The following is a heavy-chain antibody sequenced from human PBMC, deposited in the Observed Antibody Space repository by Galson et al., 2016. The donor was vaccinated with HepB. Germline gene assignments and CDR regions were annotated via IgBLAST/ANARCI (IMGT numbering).Heavy chain of an antibody. CDR3: ARGYSYGFKDGMDV. V-gene: IGHV5-10-1*01. D-gene: IGHD5-18*01. CDR2: IDPSDSST. CDR1: GYSFTNSW. J-gene: IGHJ6*02. Sequence: QSGAEVKKPGESLRISCTGSGYSFTNSWISWVRQMPGKGLAWMGRIDPSDSSTNYGPSFEGHVAMSTDKSITTAYLQWSSLKASDTAMYYCARGYSYGFKDGMDVWGQGTTVIVSS.